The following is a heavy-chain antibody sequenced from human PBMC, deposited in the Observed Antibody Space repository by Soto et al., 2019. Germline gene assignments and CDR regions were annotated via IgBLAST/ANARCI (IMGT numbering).Heavy chain of an antibody. CDR1: GGTFSSYA. V-gene: IGHV1-69*13. J-gene: IGHJ6*02. CDR3: ARKGALVAARTYYYYGMDV. CDR2: IIPIFGTA. D-gene: IGHD6-6*01. Sequence: GASVKVSCKASGGTFSSYAISWVRQAPGQGLEWMGGIIPIFGTANYAQKFQGRVTITADESTSTAYMELSSLRSEDTAVYYCARKGALVAARTYYYYGMDVWGQGTTVTVSS.